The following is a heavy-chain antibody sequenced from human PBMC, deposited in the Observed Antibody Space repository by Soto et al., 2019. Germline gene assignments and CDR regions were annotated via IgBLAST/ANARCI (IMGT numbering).Heavy chain of an antibody. Sequence: SETLSLTCAVSGGSISSGGYSWSWIRQPPGKGLEWIGYIYHSGSTYYNPSLKSRVTISVDRSKNQFSLKLSSVTAADTAVYYCAGNVEMATHFDYWGQGTLVTVSS. CDR3: AGNVEMATHFDY. V-gene: IGHV4-30-2*01. D-gene: IGHD5-12*01. CDR1: GGSISSGGYS. CDR2: IYHSGST. J-gene: IGHJ4*02.